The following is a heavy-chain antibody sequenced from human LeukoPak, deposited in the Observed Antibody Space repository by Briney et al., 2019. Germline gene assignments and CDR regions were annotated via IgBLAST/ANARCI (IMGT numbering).Heavy chain of an antibody. CDR1: GGSISSSTYY. J-gene: IGHJ4*02. V-gene: IGHV4-39*01. CDR3: ASGYSSSWYEFDY. Sequence: PSETLSLTCTVSGGSISSSTYYWGWIRQPPGKGLEWIGSIYYSGSTYYNPSLKSRVTISVDTSKNQFSLKLSSVTAADTAVYYCASGYSSSWYEFDYWGQGTLVTVSS. D-gene: IGHD6-13*01. CDR2: IYYSGST.